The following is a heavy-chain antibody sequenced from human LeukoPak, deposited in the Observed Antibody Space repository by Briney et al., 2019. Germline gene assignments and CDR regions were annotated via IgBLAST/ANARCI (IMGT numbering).Heavy chain of an antibody. CDR2: FDPEDGET. V-gene: IGHV1-24*01. J-gene: IGHJ4*02. CDR1: GYTLTELS. Sequence: ASVKVSCKVSGYTLTELSMHWVRQTPGKGLEWVGGFDPEDGETIYAQKFQGRVTMTEDTSTDTAYMELSSLRSEDTAVYYCATGAAAGTLLFDHWGQGTLVTVSS. D-gene: IGHD6-13*01. CDR3: ATGAAAGTLLFDH.